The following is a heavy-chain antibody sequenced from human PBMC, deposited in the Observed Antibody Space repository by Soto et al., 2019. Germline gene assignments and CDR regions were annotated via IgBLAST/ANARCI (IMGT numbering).Heavy chain of an antibody. Sequence: EVQLVEYGGGLAEPGGSLRLSCAASGFTFSNAWMNWVRQAPGKGLEWVGRIKSKTDGEITDYAAPVKGRFILSRDDSKNTLYLQMNSLKTEDTAVYYCATLNWFDPWGQGTLVTVSS. V-gene: IGHV3-15*07. CDR1: GFTFSNAW. CDR3: ATLNWFDP. CDR2: IKSKTDGEIT. J-gene: IGHJ5*02.